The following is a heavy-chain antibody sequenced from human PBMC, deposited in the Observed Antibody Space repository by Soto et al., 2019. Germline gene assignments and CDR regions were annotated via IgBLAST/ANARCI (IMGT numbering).Heavy chain of an antibody. D-gene: IGHD3-22*01. V-gene: IGHV3-43*01. CDR1: GFAFDDYP. Sequence: EVQLLESGGVVVQPGGSLRLSCAASGFAFDDYPMQWVRQPPGKGLEWVSRIGWDGGNVQYADSVKGRFTISRDNSENSLYLDMNYLRTEDSALDFCAKDAYYDASVCRALWGQGTLVTVSS. CDR2: IGWDGGNV. CDR3: AKDAYYDASVCRAL. J-gene: IGHJ1*01.